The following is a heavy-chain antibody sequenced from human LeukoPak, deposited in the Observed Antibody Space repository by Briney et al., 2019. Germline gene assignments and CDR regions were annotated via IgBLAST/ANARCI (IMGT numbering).Heavy chain of an antibody. J-gene: IGHJ4*02. CDR1: GGSFSGYY. CDR3: ARGANSSGWYKGFDY. Sequence: PSENLSLTCAVYGGSFSGYYWSWIRQPPGKGLEWIGEINHSGSTNYNPSLKSLVTISVDTSKNQFSLKLSSVTAADTAVYYCARGANSSGWYKGFDYWGQGTLVTVSS. D-gene: IGHD6-19*01. V-gene: IGHV4-34*01. CDR2: INHSGST.